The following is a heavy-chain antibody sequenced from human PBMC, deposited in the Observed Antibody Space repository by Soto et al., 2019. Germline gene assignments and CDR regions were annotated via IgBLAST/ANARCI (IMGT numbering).Heavy chain of an antibody. J-gene: IGHJ5*02. Sequence: ASVKVSCKASGYTFTSYGISWVRRAPGQGLEWMGWISAYNGNTNYAQKLQGRVTMTTDTSTSTAYMELRSLRSDDTAVYYCARGYCSGGSCYTFDWFDPWGQGTLVTVSS. CDR1: GYTFTSYG. D-gene: IGHD2-15*01. CDR2: ISAYNGNT. V-gene: IGHV1-18*01. CDR3: ARGYCSGGSCYTFDWFDP.